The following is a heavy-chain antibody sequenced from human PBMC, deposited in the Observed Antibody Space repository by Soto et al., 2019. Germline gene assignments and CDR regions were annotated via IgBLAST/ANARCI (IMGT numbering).Heavy chain of an antibody. J-gene: IGHJ4*02. CDR3: PRGWPGLDY. Sequence: SQTLSLTCAISGDSFSGNSAAWSWVRQSPSRGLEWLGRTYYRSKWYSVYALSVKSRVTLNSDTSNNQLSLKLRSLTPEETVLYYCPRGWPGLDYLGEGTLVTVSS. CDR1: GDSFSGNSAA. CDR2: TYYRSKWYS. V-gene: IGHV6-1*01. D-gene: IGHD7-27*01.